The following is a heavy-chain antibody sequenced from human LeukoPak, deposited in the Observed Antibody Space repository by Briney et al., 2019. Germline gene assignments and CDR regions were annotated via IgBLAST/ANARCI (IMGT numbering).Heavy chain of an antibody. D-gene: IGHD3-10*01. CDR2: INWNSDSI. CDR1: GFTFDDYA. J-gene: IGHJ4*02. Sequence: PGGSLRLSCAVSGFTFDDYAMHWVRQVPGKGLEWVSGINWNSDSICYADSVKGRFTTSRDNAKNSLYLQMNSLRAEDTAVYYCARELLWFGELFTHFDYWGQGTLVTVSS. V-gene: IGHV3-9*01. CDR3: ARELLWFGELFTHFDY.